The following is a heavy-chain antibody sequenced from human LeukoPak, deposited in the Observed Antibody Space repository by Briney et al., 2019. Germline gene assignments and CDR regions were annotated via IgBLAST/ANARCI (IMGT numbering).Heavy chain of an antibody. CDR1: GFTFSSYT. CDR3: ARGALRYSDY. D-gene: IGHD3-9*01. CDR2: ISSSSSAI. Sequence: GGSLRLSCAASGFTFSSYTMNWVRRAAGKGLEWVSSISSSSSAIYYAASVKGRFTISRDNDKNSLYLQMNSLRDEDTAVYYCARGALRYSDYWGQGTLVTVSS. V-gene: IGHV3-48*02. J-gene: IGHJ4*02.